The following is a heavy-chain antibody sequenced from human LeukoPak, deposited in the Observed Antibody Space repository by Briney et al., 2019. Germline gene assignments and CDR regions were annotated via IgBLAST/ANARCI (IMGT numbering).Heavy chain of an antibody. Sequence: GGSLRLSCAASGFSFSSYAVSWVRQAPGKGLEWVSRITGDSGRTYYSDSVKGRFTISRDNSKNTVYLQMNSLRAEDTALYYCAKDFQNLALHYWGQGTVVTVSS. J-gene: IGHJ4*02. CDR1: GFSFSSYA. V-gene: IGHV3-23*01. D-gene: IGHD1-14*01. CDR3: AKDFQNLALHY. CDR2: ITGDSGRT.